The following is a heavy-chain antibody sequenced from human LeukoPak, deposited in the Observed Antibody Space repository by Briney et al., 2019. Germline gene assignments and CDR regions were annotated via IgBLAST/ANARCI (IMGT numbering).Heavy chain of an antibody. D-gene: IGHD4-23*01. Sequence: GGSLRLSCAASGFTFSTYGMHWVRQAAGKGLEWVAFIRFDGSNKYYADSVKGRFTISRDNSKNTLYLQMNSLRAEDTAVYYCAKTAYGGNSVGYWGQGTLVTVSS. CDR3: AKTAYGGNSVGY. CDR2: IRFDGSNK. J-gene: IGHJ4*02. CDR1: GFTFSTYG. V-gene: IGHV3-30*02.